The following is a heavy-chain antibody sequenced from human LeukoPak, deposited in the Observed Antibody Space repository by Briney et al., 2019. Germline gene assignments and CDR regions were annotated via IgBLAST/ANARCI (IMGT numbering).Heavy chain of an antibody. D-gene: IGHD4-17*01. CDR3: ARGGDYADS. CDR2: IRSSGNTI. Sequence: GGSLRLSCAASGFTFSNYGMNWVRQAPGKGLEWVSYIRSSGNTIYYADSVRGRFTISRDNDKNSLFLQMNSLRAEDTAVYYCARGGDYADSWGQGTLVTVSS. J-gene: IGHJ5*01. V-gene: IGHV3-48*03. CDR1: GFTFSNYG.